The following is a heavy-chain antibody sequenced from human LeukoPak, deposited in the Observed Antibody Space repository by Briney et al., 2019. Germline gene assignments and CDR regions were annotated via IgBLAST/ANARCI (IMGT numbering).Heavy chain of an antibody. D-gene: IGHD4-17*01. J-gene: IGHJ6*02. CDR3: AKMPRPTGSYYYYGMDV. CDR1: GFTFSSYA. V-gene: IGHV3-30-3*02. Sequence: GGSLRLSCAASGFTFSSYAMHWVRQAPGKGLEWVAVISYDGSNKYYVDSVKGRFTMSRDNSKNTLYLQMNSLRAEDTAVYYCAKMPRPTGSYYYYGMDVWGQGTTVTVSS. CDR2: ISYDGSNK.